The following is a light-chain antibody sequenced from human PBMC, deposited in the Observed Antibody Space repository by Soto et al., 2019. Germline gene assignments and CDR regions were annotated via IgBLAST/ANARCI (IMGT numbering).Light chain of an antibody. Sequence: EIVLTQSPVTLSLSPGERATLSGRASQSVSSSYLAWYQQKPGQAPRLLIYGASSRATGIPDRFSGSGSGTDFTLTISRLEPEDFAVYYCQQYGSSLITFGQGTRLEIK. J-gene: IGKJ5*01. V-gene: IGKV3-20*01. CDR2: GAS. CDR1: QSVSSSY. CDR3: QQYGSSLIT.